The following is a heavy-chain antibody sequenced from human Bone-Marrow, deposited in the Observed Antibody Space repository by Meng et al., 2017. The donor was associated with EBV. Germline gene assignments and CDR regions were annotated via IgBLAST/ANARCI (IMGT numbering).Heavy chain of an antibody. CDR3: ATQRRDTDWFDP. CDR2: INHSGST. J-gene: IGHJ5*02. V-gene: IGHV4-34*01. D-gene: IGHD6-25*01. CDR1: GGSFSGYY. Sequence: QVQLKRWGAGLLNPSETLSLTCAVYGGSFSGYYWTWIRQPPGKGLEWIGEINHSGSTNYNPSLKSRVTISVDTSKNQFSLKLSSVTAADTAVYYCATQRRDTDWFDPWGQGTLVTVSS.